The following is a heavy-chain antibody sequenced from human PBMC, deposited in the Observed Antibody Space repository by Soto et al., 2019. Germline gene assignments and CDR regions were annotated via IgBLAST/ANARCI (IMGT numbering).Heavy chain of an antibody. Sequence: QVQLVQSGAEVKKPGASVKVSCKASGYTFTSYAIHWVRQAPGQRLEWMGWINAGNGNTKYSQTFQGRVTITRDTSASTAYMELSSLTSEDTAVYYCATGLLSPGFLYYHYYGMDVWGQGTTVTVSS. V-gene: IGHV1-3*01. J-gene: IGHJ6*02. CDR2: INAGNGNT. CDR1: GYTFTSYA. D-gene: IGHD3-10*01. CDR3: ATGLLSPGFLYYHYYGMDV.